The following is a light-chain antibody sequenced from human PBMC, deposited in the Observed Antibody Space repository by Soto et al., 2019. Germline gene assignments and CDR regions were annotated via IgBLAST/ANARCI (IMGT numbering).Light chain of an antibody. CDR2: GAS. J-gene: IGKJ2*01. CDR1: QSVSNTY. CDR3: QQYGSSPPVYT. V-gene: IGKV3-20*01. Sequence: EIVLTQSPGTLSLSPGERATLSCRASQSVSNTYLAWYQQKPGQAPRLLIYGASSRATGIPDRFSGSGSGTDFTLTISRLEPEDFAVYYCQQYGSSPPVYTFGQGT.